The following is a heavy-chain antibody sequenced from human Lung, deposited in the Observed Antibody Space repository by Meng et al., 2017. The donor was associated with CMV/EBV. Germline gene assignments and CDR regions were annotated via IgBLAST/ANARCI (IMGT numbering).Heavy chain of an antibody. CDR3: ARRLPYYGMDV. J-gene: IGHJ6*02. CDR1: GFIFSAYD. CDR2: IHARGHIV. V-gene: IGHV3-48*03. Sequence: GGSLRLSCAASGFIFSAYDIIWVRQAPGKGLEWVSYIHARGHIVHYADFVNGRFTISRDSAKNSVDLQMSSLRVEDTAVYYCARRLPYYGMDVWGQGTTVTVSS.